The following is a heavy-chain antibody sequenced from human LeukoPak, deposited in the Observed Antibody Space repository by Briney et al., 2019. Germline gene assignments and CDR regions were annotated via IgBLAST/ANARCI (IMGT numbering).Heavy chain of an antibody. J-gene: IGHJ4*02. D-gene: IGHD6-19*01. Sequence: GGSLRLSCVASGFSFSSYAMSWVRQAPRKGLEWVSTISGDGVSTHYADSVKGRFTISRDNSKNTLSLHMNSLRAEDTAVYYCANSRSGGGFNFDFWGQGTLVTVSS. CDR1: GFSFSSYA. V-gene: IGHV3-23*01. CDR3: ANSRSGGGFNFDF. CDR2: ISGDGVST.